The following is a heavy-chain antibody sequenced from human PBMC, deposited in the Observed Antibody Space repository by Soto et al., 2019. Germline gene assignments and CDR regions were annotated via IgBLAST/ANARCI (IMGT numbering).Heavy chain of an antibody. V-gene: IGHV4-4*02. Sequence: SETLSLTCAVSGGSITNSDWWSWVRQPPGKGLEWIGEIFHSGTTNYSPSLESRVTISIDKSKNQFSLNLSSVTAADTAVYYCARKRVNMFRGPFDPWGQGTLVTVSS. CDR1: GGSITNSDW. D-gene: IGHD3-10*01. J-gene: IGHJ5*02. CDR2: IFHSGTT. CDR3: ARKRVNMFRGPFDP.